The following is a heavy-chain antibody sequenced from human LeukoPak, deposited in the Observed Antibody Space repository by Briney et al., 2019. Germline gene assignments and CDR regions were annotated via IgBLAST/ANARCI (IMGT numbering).Heavy chain of an antibody. CDR1: GGTFSSYA. D-gene: IGHD3-3*01. J-gene: IGHJ5*02. CDR2: IIPILGIA. V-gene: IGHV1-69*04. CDR3: ARDYDFWSGHYMRRFDP. Sequence: GASVKVSCKASGGTFSSYAISWVRQAPGQGLEWMGRIIPILGIANYAQKFQGRVTITADKSTSTAYMELSSLRSEDTAVYYCARDYDFWSGHYMRRFDPWGQGTLVTVSS.